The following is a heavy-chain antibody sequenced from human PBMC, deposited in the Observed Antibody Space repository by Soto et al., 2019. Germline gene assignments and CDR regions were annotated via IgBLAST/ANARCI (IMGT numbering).Heavy chain of an antibody. CDR1: GGYISGGDYY. CDR2: VFYTGRA. V-gene: IGHV4-61*08. J-gene: IGHJ6*02. Sequence: PSETLSLTCSVSGGYISGGDYYWSWIRQPPGKGLEWIGYVFYTGRANYNASLKSRVSISLDTSNYQFSLKLSSVTAADTAVYYCARDGDGRMTTNPYYYNGMDVWGPGTTVTVS. D-gene: IGHD4-4*01. CDR3: ARDGDGRMTTNPYYYNGMDV.